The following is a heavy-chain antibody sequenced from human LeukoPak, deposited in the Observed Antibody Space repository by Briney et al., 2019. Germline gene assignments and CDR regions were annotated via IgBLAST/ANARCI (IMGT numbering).Heavy chain of an antibody. V-gene: IGHV3-13*04. D-gene: IGHD6-13*01. CDR3: ARGAAGFDY. CDR1: GFTFGIYD. J-gene: IGHJ4*02. CDR2: MGKTAGDT. Sequence: GGSLRLSCAASGFTFGIYDMHWVRQATGKGLEWVSGMGKTAGDTYYSGSVKGRFTVSRENAENSVYLEMNSLEAGDTAVYYCARGAAGFDYWGQGTLVSVSS.